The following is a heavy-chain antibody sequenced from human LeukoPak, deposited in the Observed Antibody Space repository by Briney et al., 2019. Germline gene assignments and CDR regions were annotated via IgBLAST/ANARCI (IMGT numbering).Heavy chain of an antibody. CDR2: IYTSGST. V-gene: IGHV4-61*02. CDR1: GGSISSGSYY. CDR3: ARVGRFTNYYFDY. D-gene: IGHD1-7*01. Sequence: SETLSLTCTVSGGSISSGSYYWSWIRQPAGKGLEWIGRIYTSGSTNYNPSLKSRVTISVDTSKNQFSLKLSSVTAADTAVYYCARVGRFTNYYFDYWGQGTLVTVSS. J-gene: IGHJ4*02.